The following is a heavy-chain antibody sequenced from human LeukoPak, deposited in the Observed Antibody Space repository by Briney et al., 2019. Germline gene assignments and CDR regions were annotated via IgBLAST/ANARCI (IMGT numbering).Heavy chain of an antibody. CDR3: ARGRGSSWYYFDY. J-gene: IGHJ4*02. CDR1: GGSISSYY. D-gene: IGHD6-13*01. CDR2: IYTSGNT. V-gene: IGHV4-4*07. Sequence: SQTLSLTCTVSGGSISSYYWSWVRQPAGKGMEWIGRIYTSGNTNYNPSLKGRVTMTVDTSKNQFSLNLSSVTAADTAVYYCARGRGSSWYYFDYWGQGTLVTVSS.